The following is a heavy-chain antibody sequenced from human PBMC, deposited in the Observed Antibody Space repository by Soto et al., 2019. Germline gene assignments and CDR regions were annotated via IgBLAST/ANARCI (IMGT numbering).Heavy chain of an antibody. CDR1: GFTFSSYS. CDR3: ARDPAKSHDFWSGYYPVVY. J-gene: IGHJ4*02. V-gene: IGHV3-48*02. CDR2: ISSSSSTI. D-gene: IGHD3-3*01. Sequence: PGGSLRLSCAASGFTFSSYSMNWVRQAPGKGLEWVSYISSSSSTIYYADSVKGRFTISRDNAKNSLYLQMNSLRDEDTAVYYCARDPAKSHDFWSGYYPVVYWGQGPLVTVSS.